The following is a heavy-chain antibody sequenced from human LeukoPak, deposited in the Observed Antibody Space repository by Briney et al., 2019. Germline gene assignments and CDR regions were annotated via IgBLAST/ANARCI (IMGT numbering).Heavy chain of an antibody. J-gene: IGHJ6*03. Sequence: ASVKVSCKASGGTFSSYAISWVRQAPGQGLEWMGGIIPIFGTANYAQKFQGRVTITTDESTSTAYMGLSSLRSEDTAVYYCARGPPPRDLELELRTYYMDVWGKGTAVTVSS. CDR3: ARGPPPRDLELELRTYYMDV. CDR1: GGTFSSYA. V-gene: IGHV1-69*05. D-gene: IGHD1-7*01. CDR2: IIPIFGTA.